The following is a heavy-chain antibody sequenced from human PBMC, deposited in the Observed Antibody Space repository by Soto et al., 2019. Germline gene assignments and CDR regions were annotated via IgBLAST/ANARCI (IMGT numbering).Heavy chain of an antibody. J-gene: IGHJ4*02. CDR1: GDSVTSNVW. CDR3: ARDAAVPGESDRFDY. V-gene: IGHV4-4*02. D-gene: IGHD6-19*01. CDR2: AYHNGLT. Sequence: SETLSLTCAVSGDSVTSNVWWSWVRQPPGKGLEWIGEAYHNGLTDYNPSLKSRVTMSVDTSKNEFSLKLTSLTAAGTAIYYCARDAAVPGESDRFDYWGQGTLVTVSS.